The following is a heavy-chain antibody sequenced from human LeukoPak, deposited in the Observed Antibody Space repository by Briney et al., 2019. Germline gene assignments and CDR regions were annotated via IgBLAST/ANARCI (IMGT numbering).Heavy chain of an antibody. CDR3: ARRSWYVDY. CDR1: GGSMSTYY. J-gene: IGHJ4*02. D-gene: IGHD6-13*01. CDR2: IYDSLST. V-gene: IGHV4-59*01. Sequence: ASETLSLTCTVSGGSMSTYYWSWIGQPPGKGLEWIGYIYDSLSTDYNPSLKSRVTISVDMSKNQFSLKLASVTAADTAVYYCARRSWYVDYWGQGTLVTVSS.